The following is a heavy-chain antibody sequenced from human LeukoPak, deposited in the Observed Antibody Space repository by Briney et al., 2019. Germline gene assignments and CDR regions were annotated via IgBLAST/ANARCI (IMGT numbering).Heavy chain of an antibody. CDR2: INPNSGGT. V-gene: IGHV1-2*02. J-gene: IGHJ4*02. Sequence: ASVKVSCKASGYTFTGYYMHWVRQAPGQGLEWMGWINPNSGGTNYAQKFQGRVTMTRDTSISTAYMELSRLRSDDTAVYYCARGGRGVSGWYASVGYWGQGTLVTVSS. D-gene: IGHD6-19*01. CDR1: GYTFTGYY. CDR3: ARGGRGVSGWYASVGY.